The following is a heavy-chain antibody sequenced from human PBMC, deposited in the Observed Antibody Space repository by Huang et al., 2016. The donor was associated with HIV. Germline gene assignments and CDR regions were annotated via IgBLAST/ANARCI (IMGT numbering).Heavy chain of an antibody. CDR1: GYSFTGHF. V-gene: IGHV1-2*06. J-gene: IGHJ4*02. D-gene: IGHD3-16*01. CDR3: AREVWASGVAHYFDY. CDR2: IDPTIVAI. Sequence: QVQLVQSGAEVKRPGASVKVSCKAAGYSFTGHFIHWVRQAPGQGLEWVGRIDPTIVAINWASRCQGRVSMTRDKSIGTAYMELSGLRSDDTAVFFCAREVWASGVAHYFDYWGPGTLVTVSS.